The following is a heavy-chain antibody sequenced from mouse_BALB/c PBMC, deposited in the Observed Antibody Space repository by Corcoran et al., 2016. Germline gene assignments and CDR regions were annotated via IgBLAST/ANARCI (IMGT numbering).Heavy chain of an antibody. D-gene: IGHD1-2*01. CDR3: ATLLRPFDY. CDR2: ISYDGSN. Sequence: DVQLQESGPGLVKPSQSLSLTCSVTGYSITSGYYWNGIRQFPGNKLEWMGYISYDGSNNYNPSLKNRISITRDTSKNQFFLKLNSVTTEDTATYYCATLLRPFDYWGQGTTLTVSS. J-gene: IGHJ2*01. CDR1: GYSITSGYY. V-gene: IGHV3-6*02.